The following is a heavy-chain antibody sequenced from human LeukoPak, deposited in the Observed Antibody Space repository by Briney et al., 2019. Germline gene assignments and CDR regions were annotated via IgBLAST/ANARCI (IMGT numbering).Heavy chain of an antibody. CDR3: ERADIMITFGGVMSDAFDI. CDR2: INPNSGTT. D-gene: IGHD3-16*01. CDR1: GYTFTSYA. J-gene: IGHJ3*02. V-gene: IGHV1-2*02. Sequence: ASVKLSCTASGYTFTSYAMDWVRQAPGQGLEWMGWINPNSGTTNYAQTFQGRVTMTRDTSISTAYMELSRLRSDDTAVYYCERADIMITFGGVMSDAFDIWGQGTMVTVSS.